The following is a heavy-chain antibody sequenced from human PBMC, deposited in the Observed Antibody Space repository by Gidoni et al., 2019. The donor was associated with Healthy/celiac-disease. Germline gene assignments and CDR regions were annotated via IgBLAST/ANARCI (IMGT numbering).Heavy chain of an antibody. CDR3: ARDRRHYDILTGSMVDAFDI. D-gene: IGHD3-9*01. CDR1: GCTFSDYY. Sequence: QVQLVESGGGLVKLGGSLRLSCAASGCTFSDYYMRWIRQAPGKGLEGVLYLSSSSSYTNYADSVKGRFTISRDNAKNSLYLQMNSLRAEDTAVYYCARDRRHYDILTGSMVDAFDIWGQGTMVTVSS. J-gene: IGHJ3*02. V-gene: IGHV3-11*06. CDR2: LSSSSSYT.